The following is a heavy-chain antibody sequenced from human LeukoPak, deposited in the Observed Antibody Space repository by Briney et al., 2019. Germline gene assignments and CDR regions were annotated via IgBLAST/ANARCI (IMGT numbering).Heavy chain of an antibody. Sequence: GGSLRLSCAASGFTFSRHPMHWVRQAPGKGLEWVALISYDEVTKYYVDSVKGRFTISRDNAKNSLSLQMNSLRAEDTAVYYCAGGGATSFDYWGQGTLVTVSS. CDR1: GFTFSRHP. J-gene: IGHJ4*02. CDR3: AGGGATSFDY. V-gene: IGHV3-30*07. D-gene: IGHD5-12*01. CDR2: ISYDEVTK.